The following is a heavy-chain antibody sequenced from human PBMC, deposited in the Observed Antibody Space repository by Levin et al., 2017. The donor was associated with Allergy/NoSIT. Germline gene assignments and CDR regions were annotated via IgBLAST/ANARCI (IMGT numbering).Heavy chain of an antibody. V-gene: IGHV3-21*01. CDR2: ISSSSTYI. D-gene: IGHD6-19*01. J-gene: IGHJ4*02. CDR3: ARDLSSGNPGRFDY. CDR1: GFTFRSYS. Sequence: GESLKISCAASGFTFRSYSMNWVRQAPGKGPEWVSTISSSSTYIYYADSVKGRFTISRDNAKNSLDLQMNSVRGEDTAVYYCARDLSSGNPGRFDYWGQGTLVTVSS.